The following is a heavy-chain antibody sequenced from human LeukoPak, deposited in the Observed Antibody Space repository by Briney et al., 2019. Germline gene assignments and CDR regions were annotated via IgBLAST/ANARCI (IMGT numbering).Heavy chain of an antibody. CDR3: ARAAESYWYFDL. V-gene: IGHV4-59*01. CDR2: IYYSGST. J-gene: IGHJ2*01. CDR1: GGSISSYY. Sequence: SETLSLTCTVSGGSISSYYWSWIRQPPGKGLEWIGYIYYSGSTNYNPSLKSRVTISIDTSRNQFSLKLSSVTAADTAAYYCARAAESYWYFDLWGRGTLVTVSS.